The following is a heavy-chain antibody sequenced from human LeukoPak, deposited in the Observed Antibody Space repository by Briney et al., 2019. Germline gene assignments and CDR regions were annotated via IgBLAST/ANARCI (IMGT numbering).Heavy chain of an antibody. J-gene: IGHJ4*02. CDR2: ISAYNGDT. CDR1: GYTFTSYG. D-gene: IGHD3-10*01. CDR3: ARGDYYGSGNYYKKTVDF. Sequence: ASVKVSCKASGYTFTSYGISWVRQAPGQGLEWMGWISAYNGDTNYAQKPQGRVTMTTDTSTSTAYMELRSLRSDDTAVYFCARGDYYGSGNYYKKTVDFWGQGTLVTVSS. V-gene: IGHV1-18*01.